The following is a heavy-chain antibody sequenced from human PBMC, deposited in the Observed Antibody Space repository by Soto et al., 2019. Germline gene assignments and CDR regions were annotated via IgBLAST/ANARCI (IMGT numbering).Heavy chain of an antibody. CDR1: GFTFSNYW. D-gene: IGHD4-17*01. Sequence: GGSLRLSCAPSGFTFSNYWMTWVRQAPGQGLEWVASIKQDGSVKHYVDSVKGRFTISRDNAEKSLHLQMNSLRAEDTAVYYCAKLRGEYTVFDYWGQGARVTVSS. J-gene: IGHJ4*02. CDR2: IKQDGSVK. V-gene: IGHV3-7*03. CDR3: AKLRGEYTVFDY.